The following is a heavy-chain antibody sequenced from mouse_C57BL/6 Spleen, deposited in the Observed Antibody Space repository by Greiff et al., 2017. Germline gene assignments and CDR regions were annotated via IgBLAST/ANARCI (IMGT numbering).Heavy chain of an antibody. D-gene: IGHD2-2*01. CDR2: IHPNSGST. Sequence: QVQLQQPGAELVKPGASVKLSCKASGYTFTSYWMHWVKQRPGQGLEWIGMIHPNSGSTNYNEKFKSKATLTVDKSSSTAYMQLSSLTSEDSAVYYCARHYYGYDGVDYWGQGTTLTVSS. J-gene: IGHJ2*01. CDR1: GYTFTSYW. V-gene: IGHV1-64*01. CDR3: ARHYYGYDGVDY.